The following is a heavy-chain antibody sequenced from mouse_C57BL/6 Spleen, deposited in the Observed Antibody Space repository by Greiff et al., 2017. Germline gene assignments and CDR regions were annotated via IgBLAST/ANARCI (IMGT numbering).Heavy chain of an antibody. CDR2: LDPEDGDT. CDR1: GFNIKDYY. CDR3: TTRTGTDFDV. Sequence: EVQLQQSGAELVRPGASVKLSCTASGFNIKDYYMHWVKQRPEQGLEWIGRLDPEDGDTEYAPKFQGKATMTADTSSNTAYLQLRSLTSEDTAVYYWTTRTGTDFDVWGTGTTVTVSS. V-gene: IGHV14-1*01. D-gene: IGHD4-1*01. J-gene: IGHJ1*03.